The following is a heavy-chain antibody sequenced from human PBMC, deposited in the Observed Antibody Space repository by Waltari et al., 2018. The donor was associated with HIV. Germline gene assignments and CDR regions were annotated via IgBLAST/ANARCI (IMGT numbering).Heavy chain of an antibody. CDR3: ARDCIAAAGTFYYGMDV. V-gene: IGHV3-21*01. CDR2: ISSSSYI. CDR1: GFTFSSHS. D-gene: IGHD6-13*01. J-gene: IGHJ6*02. Sequence: EVQLVESGGGLVKPGGSLRLSCAASGFTFSSHSMNWVRQAPGKGLEWVSSISSSSYIYYADSVKGRFTISRDNAKNSLYLQMNSLRAEDTAVYYCARDCIAAAGTFYYGMDVWGQGTTVTVSS.